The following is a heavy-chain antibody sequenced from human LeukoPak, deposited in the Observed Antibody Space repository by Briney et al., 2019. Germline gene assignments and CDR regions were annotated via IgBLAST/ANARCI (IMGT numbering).Heavy chain of an antibody. CDR2: TYYRSKWYN. CDR1: GDSVSSSSAS. Sequence: SQTLSLTCAISGDSVSSSSASWNWIRQSPSRGLEWLGRTYYRSKWYNDYAVSVRGRITINPDTSKNQLSLQLNSVTPEDTAVYYCARGSYFDYWAQGTLVTVSS. CDR3: ARGSYFDY. V-gene: IGHV6-1*01. J-gene: IGHJ4*02.